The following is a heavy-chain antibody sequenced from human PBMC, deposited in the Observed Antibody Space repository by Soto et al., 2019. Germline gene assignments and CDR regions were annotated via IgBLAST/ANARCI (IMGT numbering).Heavy chain of an antibody. CDR2: VYYSGST. D-gene: IGHD2-15*01. CDR3: ARGQEVGAHFFDS. V-gene: IGHV4-30-4*01. J-gene: IGHJ4*02. CDR1: GGSVSSTAYY. Sequence: SETLSLTCTVSGGSVSSTAYYWNWIRQPPGKGLEWIGYVYYSGSTYYNPSLESRLSISIDTLKNQFYLKLSSVTAADTAVYFCARGQEVGAHFFDSWGQGAQVTVSS.